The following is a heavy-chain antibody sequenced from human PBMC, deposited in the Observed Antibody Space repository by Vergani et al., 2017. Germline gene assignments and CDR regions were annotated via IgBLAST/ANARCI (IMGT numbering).Heavy chain of an antibody. CDR2: IYYSGST. D-gene: IGHD1-1*01. CDR1: GGSISSYY. V-gene: IGHV4-59*01. CDR3: ARSLPYNPLLD. J-gene: IGHJ4*02. Sequence: QVQLQESGPGLVKPSETLPLTCTVSGGSISSYYWSWIRQPPGKGLEWIGYIYYSGSTNYNPSLKSRVTISVDTSKNQFSLKLSSVTAADTAVYYCARSLPYNPLLDWGQGTLVTVSS.